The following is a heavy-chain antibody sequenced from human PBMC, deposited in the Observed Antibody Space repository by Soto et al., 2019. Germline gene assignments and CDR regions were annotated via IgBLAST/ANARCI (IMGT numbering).Heavy chain of an antibody. CDR2: INSSSRFP. CDR1: GYIFTAYS. J-gene: IGHJ1*01. V-gene: IGHV1-46*01. D-gene: IGHD3-10*01. Sequence: VSVKVSSKASGYIFTAYSIHWLRQATGQGLERLGMINSSSRFPPYSQKSQGRVTMTRDTSTSTVYMEQSSLRSDDTALYFSAREKNTGNASTYHEVGGYFQHWGQGTLVTISS. CDR3: AREKNTGNASTYHEVGGYFQH.